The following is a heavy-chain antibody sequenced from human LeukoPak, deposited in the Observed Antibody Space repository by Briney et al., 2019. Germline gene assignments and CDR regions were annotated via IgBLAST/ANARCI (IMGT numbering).Heavy chain of an antibody. D-gene: IGHD6-13*01. J-gene: IGHJ4*02. CDR1: GDSISMRY. CDR3: ASGYSSTWYLVLAY. CDR2: IDHTGST. V-gene: IGHV4-59*11. Sequence: PSETLSLTCSVSGDSISMRYWSWIRQPPGKGLEWIGYIDHTGSTNYNPSLNSRVTISRDTSKNHFSLELSSVTAADTAVYYCASGYSSTWYLVLAYWGQGTLVPVSS.